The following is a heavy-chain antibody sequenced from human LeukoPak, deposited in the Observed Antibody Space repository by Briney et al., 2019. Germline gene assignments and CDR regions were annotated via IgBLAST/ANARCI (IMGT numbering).Heavy chain of an antibody. CDR1: GFTFSSHW. CDR3: AKWRGQQSEFDL. CDR2: INQDGSQK. D-gene: IGHD3-3*01. V-gene: IGHV3-7*01. Sequence: GGSLRLSCAGSGFTFSSHWIGWVRQAPGKGLEWVAHINQDGSQKYYVDSVEGRFAISRDNAKNSLYLQMNSLRAEDTAIYYCAKWRGQQSEFDLWGQGTLATISS. J-gene: IGHJ4*02.